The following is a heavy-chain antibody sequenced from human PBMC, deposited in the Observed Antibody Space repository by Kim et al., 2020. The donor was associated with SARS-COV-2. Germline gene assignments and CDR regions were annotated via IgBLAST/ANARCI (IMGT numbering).Heavy chain of an antibody. D-gene: IGHD3-10*01. CDR2: ISWNSGSI. CDR1: GFTFDDYA. CDR3: AKDIFAGGYGSGDNYGMDV. J-gene: IGHJ6*02. Sequence: GGSLRLSCAASGFTFDDYAMHWVRQAPGKGLEWVSGISWNSGSIGYADSVKGRFTISRDNAKNSLYLQMNSLRAEDTALYYCAKDIFAGGYGSGDNYGMDVWGQGTTVTVSS. V-gene: IGHV3-9*01.